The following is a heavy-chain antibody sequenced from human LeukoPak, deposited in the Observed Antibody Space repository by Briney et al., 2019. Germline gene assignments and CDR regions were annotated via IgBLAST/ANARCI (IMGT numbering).Heavy chain of an antibody. CDR2: IYYSGSA. CDR1: GGSISSYY. Sequence: PSETLSLTCTVSGGSISSYYWSWIRQPPGKGLEWIGYIYYSGSANYNPSLKSRVTISVDTSKNQFSLKLSSVTAADTAVYYCARVTGYMTEDYFDYWGQGTLITVSS. V-gene: IGHV4-59*01. CDR3: ARVTGYMTEDYFDY. D-gene: IGHD6-13*01. J-gene: IGHJ4*02.